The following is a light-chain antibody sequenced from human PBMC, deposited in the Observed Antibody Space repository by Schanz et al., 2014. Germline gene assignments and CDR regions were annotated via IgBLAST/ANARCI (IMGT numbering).Light chain of an antibody. Sequence: QSVLTQPPSASGTPGQRVTISSSGSSSNIGSNTVNWYQQLPGTAPKLLIYKDDQRPSGVPDRFSGSKSGNTASLTVSGLQAEDEADYYCSSYGGSNFVVFGGGTKLTVL. CDR1: SSNIGSNT. J-gene: IGLJ2*01. V-gene: IGLV1-44*01. CDR2: KDD. CDR3: SSYGGSNFVV.